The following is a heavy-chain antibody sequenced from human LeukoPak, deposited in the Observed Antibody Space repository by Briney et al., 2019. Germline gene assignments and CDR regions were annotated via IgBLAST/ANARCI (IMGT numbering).Heavy chain of an antibody. CDR3: ASGVYSNYYMDV. CDR2: ISSSSSYI. Sequence: KTGGSLRLSCAASGFTFSSYSMNWVRQAPGKGLEWVSSISSSSSYIYYADSVKGRFTISRDNAKNSLYLQMNSLGAEDTAVYYCASGVYSNYYMDVWGKGTTVTVSS. J-gene: IGHJ6*03. CDR1: GFTFSSYS. V-gene: IGHV3-21*01. D-gene: IGHD4-11*01.